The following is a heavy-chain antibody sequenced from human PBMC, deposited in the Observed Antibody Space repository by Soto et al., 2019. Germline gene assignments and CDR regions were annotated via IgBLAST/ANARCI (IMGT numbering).Heavy chain of an antibody. CDR3: ASYSMGVVSPFSFDY. CDR1: GGSVSSGSYF. V-gene: IGHV4-61*01. D-gene: IGHD3-3*01. J-gene: IGHJ4*02. CDR2: IYYSGST. Sequence: SETLSLTCTVSGGSVSSGSYFWSWIRQPPGKGLEWIGYIYYSGSTHYNPSLKSRVIISVDTSKNQFSLKLTSVTAADTAVYYCASYSMGVVSPFSFDYWGQGTLVTVSS.